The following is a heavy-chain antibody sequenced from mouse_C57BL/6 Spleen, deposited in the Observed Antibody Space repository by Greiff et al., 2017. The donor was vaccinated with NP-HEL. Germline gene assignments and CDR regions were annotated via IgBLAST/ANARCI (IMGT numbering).Heavy chain of an antibody. Sequence: QVQLKQSGAELVKPGASVKLSCKASGYTFTSYWMHWVKQRPGRGLEWIGRIDPNSGGTKYNEKFKSKATLTVDKPSSTAYMQLSSLTSEDSAVYYCARSYYYGSSYDYAMDYWGQGTSVTVSS. V-gene: IGHV1-72*01. CDR3: ARSYYYGSSYDYAMDY. J-gene: IGHJ4*01. CDR1: GYTFTSYW. CDR2: IDPNSGGT. D-gene: IGHD1-1*01.